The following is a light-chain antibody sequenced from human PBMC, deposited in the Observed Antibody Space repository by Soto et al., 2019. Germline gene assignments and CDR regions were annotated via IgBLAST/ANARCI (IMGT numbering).Light chain of an antibody. CDR1: QSVSSGY. V-gene: IGKV3-20*01. CDR2: GAA. CDR3: QHYGNSPT. J-gene: IGKJ1*01. Sequence: EIVLTQSPGTLSLSPGDGATLSCRASQSVSSGYLAWYQQQPGQAPRLLIYGAARRAGGIPDRFSGSVSGTDFTLSISRLEPEEVVVYWCQHYGNSPTFGQGTRLQIK.